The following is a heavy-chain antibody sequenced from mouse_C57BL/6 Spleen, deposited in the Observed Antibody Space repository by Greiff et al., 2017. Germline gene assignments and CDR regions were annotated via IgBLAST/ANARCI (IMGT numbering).Heavy chain of an antibody. D-gene: IGHD2-3*01. CDR1: GFTFSDYG. V-gene: IGHV5-17*01. Sequence: EVQLVESGGGLVKPGGSLKLSCAASGFTFSDYGMHWVRQAPEKGLEWVAYISSGSSTIYYADTVKGRFTISRDNAKNTLFLQMTSLRSEDTAMYYCARGIYDGYSYAMDYWGQGTSGTVSS. CDR3: ARGIYDGYSYAMDY. CDR2: ISSGSSTI. J-gene: IGHJ4*01.